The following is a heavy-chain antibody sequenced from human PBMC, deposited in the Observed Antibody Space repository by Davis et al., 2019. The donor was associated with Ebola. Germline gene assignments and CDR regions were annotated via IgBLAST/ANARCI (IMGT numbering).Heavy chain of an antibody. Sequence: GGSLRLSCAASGFTFTSYSMNWVRQAPGKGLEWVSFITSSSSYIYYADSVKGRFTISRDNAKNSLYLQMSSLRAEDTAVYYCARDYRVAARRYQFYGMDVWGQGTTVTVSS. CDR2: ITSSSSYI. J-gene: IGHJ6*02. CDR1: GFTFTSYS. V-gene: IGHV3-21*01. CDR3: ARDYRVAARRYQFYGMDV. D-gene: IGHD6-6*01.